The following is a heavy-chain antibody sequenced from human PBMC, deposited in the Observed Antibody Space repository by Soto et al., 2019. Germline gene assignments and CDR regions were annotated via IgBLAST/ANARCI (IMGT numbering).Heavy chain of an antibody. CDR1: GGFISYCS. J-gene: IGHJ5*01. CDR3: ARDDSGRNNRVFDX. D-gene: IGHD4-17*01. V-gene: IGHV4-4*07. Sequence: SETLSLTCTLSGGFISYCSWAWIPQSAGKGLEWIWRVYTTGTIFYNPSLKSRATMSVHTSKKQFSLKLTSVNAADTAVYYCARDDSGRNNRVFDXWRKGTLVTVS. CDR2: VYTTGTI.